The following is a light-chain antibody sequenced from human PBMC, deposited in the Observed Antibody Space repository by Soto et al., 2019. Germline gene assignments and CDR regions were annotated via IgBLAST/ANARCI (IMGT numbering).Light chain of an antibody. CDR1: PSINHY. CDR3: HQSYNTPWT. J-gene: IGKJ1*01. V-gene: IGKV1-39*01. CDR2: AAS. Sequence: DIQMTQSPSSLSASVGVRVTITCRACPSINHYLDWYPRKPGKAPQLLIYAASSLQSGVPSRFSGSGSGTDFTLTISSLQPEDFATYYCHQSYNTPWTFGQGTKVEI.